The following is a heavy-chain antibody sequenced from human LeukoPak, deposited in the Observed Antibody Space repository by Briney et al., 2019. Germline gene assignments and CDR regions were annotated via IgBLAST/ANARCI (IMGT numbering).Heavy chain of an antibody. J-gene: IGHJ3*02. CDR3: ARIYDEDAFDI. V-gene: IGHV3-7*01. CDR2: IKQDGSEK. Sequence: GGSLRLSCAASGFTFSSYWMSCVRQTPGKGLEWVANIKQDGSEKYYVDSVKGRFTISRDNAKNSLYLQMNSLRAEDTAVYYCARIYDEDAFDIWGQGTMVTVSS. D-gene: IGHD3-3*01. CDR1: GFTFSSYW.